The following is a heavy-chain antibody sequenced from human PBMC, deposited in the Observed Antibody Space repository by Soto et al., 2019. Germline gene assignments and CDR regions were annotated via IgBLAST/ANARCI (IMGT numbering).Heavy chain of an antibody. J-gene: IGHJ6*02. CDR2: ISYDGSNK. CDR1: GFTFSSYA. V-gene: IGHV3-30-3*01. D-gene: IGHD1-26*01. CDR3: ARTPRGQWELPYYYYGMDV. Sequence: ESGGGVVQPGRSLRLSCAASGFTFSSYAMHWVRQAPGKGLEWVAVISYDGSNKYYADSVKGRFTISRDNSKNTLYLQMNSLRAEDTDVYYCARTPRGQWELPYYYYGMDVWGQRTTVTGSS.